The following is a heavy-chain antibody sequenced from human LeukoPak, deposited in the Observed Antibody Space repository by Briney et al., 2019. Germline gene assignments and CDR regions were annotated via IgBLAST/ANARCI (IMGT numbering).Heavy chain of an antibody. CDR1: GFTFSSYT. D-gene: IGHD6-6*01. J-gene: IGHJ6*03. V-gene: IGHV3-21*01. CDR2: ISTSSSYI. CDR3: ARVIAARPVYYYYYMDV. Sequence: GGSLRLSCAASGFTFSSYTLNWVRQAPGKGLEWVSSISTSSSYIYYADSVKGRFTISRDNAKNSLYLQMNSLRAEDTAVYYCARVIAARPVYYYYYMDVWGKGTTVTVSS.